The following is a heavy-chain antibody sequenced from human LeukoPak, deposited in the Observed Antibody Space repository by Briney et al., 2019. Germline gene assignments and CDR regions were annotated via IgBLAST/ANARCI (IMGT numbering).Heavy chain of an antibody. D-gene: IGHD3-22*01. J-gene: IGHJ4*02. CDR3: AIYYFDRSGHYLPYDY. CDR1: GGSFSGYY. V-gene: IGHV4-34*01. Sequence: SETLSLTCAVCGGSFSGYYWTWIRQPPGKGLELSQEISHSGTTNYNPSLKTRVTLSGETSKKPLSLRLTSVTAAETAVSYCAIYYFDRSGHYLPYDYWGQGTLVTVSS. CDR2: ISHSGTT.